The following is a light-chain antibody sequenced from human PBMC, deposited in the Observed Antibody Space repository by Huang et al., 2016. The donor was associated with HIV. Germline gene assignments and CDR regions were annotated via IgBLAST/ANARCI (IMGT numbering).Light chain of an antibody. CDR1: QNINND. Sequence: DIQMTQSPSSLSASVRDRVSITCRASQNINNDLNWYQQKPGKAPKLLIFAASSLQNGVPSMFSGSGSGTDFTLTITSLQPEDFATYYCQQSYTTPLTFGGGTKVEV. CDR2: AAS. V-gene: IGKV1-39*01. CDR3: QQSYTTPLT. J-gene: IGKJ4*01.